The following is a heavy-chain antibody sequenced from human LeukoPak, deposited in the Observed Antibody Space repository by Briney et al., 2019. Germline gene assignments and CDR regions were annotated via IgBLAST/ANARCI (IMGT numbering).Heavy chain of an antibody. J-gene: IGHJ4*02. D-gene: IGHD2-21*02. CDR1: GFTFSSYS. CDR3: ARESYGGNSDD. Sequence: GGSLRLSCAASGFTFSSYSMNWVRQAPGKGLEWVSSISSSSYIYYADSVKGRFTISRDNAKNSLYLQMNSLRAEDTAVYYCARESYGGNSDDWGQGTLVTVSS. V-gene: IGHV3-21*01. CDR2: ISSSSYI.